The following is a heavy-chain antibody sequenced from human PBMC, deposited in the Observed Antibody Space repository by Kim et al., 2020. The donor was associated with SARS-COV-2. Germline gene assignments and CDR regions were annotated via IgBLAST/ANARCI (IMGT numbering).Heavy chain of an antibody. CDR2: INPSGGST. D-gene: IGHD3-16*01. CDR1: GYTFTSYY. CDR3: ARAIHPGGGATYYYYGMDV. Sequence: ASVKVSCKASGYTFTSYYMHWVRQAPGQGLEWMGIINPSGGSTSYAQKFQGRVTMTRDTSTSTVYMELSSLRSEDTAVYYCARAIHPGGGATYYYYGMDVWGQGTTVTVSS. V-gene: IGHV1-46*01. J-gene: IGHJ6*02.